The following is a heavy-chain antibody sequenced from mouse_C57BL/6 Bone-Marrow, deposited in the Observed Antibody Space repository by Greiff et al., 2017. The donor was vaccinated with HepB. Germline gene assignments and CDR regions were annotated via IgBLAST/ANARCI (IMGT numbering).Heavy chain of an antibody. D-gene: IGHD2-5*01. V-gene: IGHV1-64*01. Sequence: VQLQQPGAELVKPGASVKLSCKASGYTFTSYWMHWVKQRPGQGLEWIGMIHPNSGSTNYNEKFKSKATLTVDKSSSTAYMQLSSLTSEASAVYYCAREDYYSNPFAYWGQGTLVTVSA. J-gene: IGHJ3*01. CDR2: IHPNSGST. CDR1: GYTFTSYW. CDR3: AREDYYSNPFAY.